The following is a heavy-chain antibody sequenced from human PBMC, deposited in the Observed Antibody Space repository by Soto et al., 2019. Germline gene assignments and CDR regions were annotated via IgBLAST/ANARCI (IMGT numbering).Heavy chain of an antibody. CDR3: AGDTPTPGY. CDR2: IYYSGRT. CDR1: GGSISSYY. Sequence: SETLSLTCTVSGGSISSYYWSWIRQPPGKGLEWIGYIYYSGRTNYNPSLKSRVTISVDTSKNQFSLKLSSVTAADTAVYYCAGDTPTPGYWGQGTLVTVSS. D-gene: IGHD2-15*01. J-gene: IGHJ4*02. V-gene: IGHV4-59*01.